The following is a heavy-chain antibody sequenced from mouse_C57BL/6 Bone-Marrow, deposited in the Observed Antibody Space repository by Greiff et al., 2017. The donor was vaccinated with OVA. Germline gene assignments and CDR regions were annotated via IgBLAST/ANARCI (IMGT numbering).Heavy chain of an antibody. D-gene: IGHD6-1*01. Sequence: QVQLQQPGAELVKPGASVKLSCKASGYTFTSYWMHWVKQRPGQGLEWIGMIYPNSGSTNYNEKFKSKATLTVDKSSSTAYMQLSSLTSEDSAVYYCARYLPPWYFDVWGTGTTVTVSS. V-gene: IGHV1-64*01. CDR3: ARYLPPWYFDV. J-gene: IGHJ1*03. CDR2: IYPNSGST. CDR1: GYTFTSYW.